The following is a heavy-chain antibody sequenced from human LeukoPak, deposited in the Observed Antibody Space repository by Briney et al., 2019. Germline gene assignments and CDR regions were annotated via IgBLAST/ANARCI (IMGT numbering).Heavy chain of an antibody. CDR1: GGSFSGYY. V-gene: IGHV4-34*01. CDR3: ARGLGSGVAMGSHSNFDY. CDR2: INHSGST. J-gene: IGHJ4*02. Sequence: SETLSLTCAVYGGSFSGYYWSWIRQPPGKGLEWIGEINHSGSTNYNPSLKSRVTISVGTSKNQFSLKLSSVTAADTAVYYCARGLGSGVAMGSHSNFDYWSQGTLVTVSS. D-gene: IGHD2-2*01.